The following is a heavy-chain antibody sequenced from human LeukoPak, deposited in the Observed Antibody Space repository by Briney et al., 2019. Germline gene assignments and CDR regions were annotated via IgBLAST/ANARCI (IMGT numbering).Heavy chain of an antibody. CDR1: GGSVSSGSYY. CDR2: IYYSGST. V-gene: IGHV4-61*01. D-gene: IGHD2-15*01. Sequence: PSETLSLTCTVSGGSVSSGSYYWSWIRQPPGKGLEWIGYIYYSGSTNYNPSLKSRVTISVDTSKIQFSLKLSSVTAADTAVYYCARGGYCSGGSCYSSRYYWGQGTLVTVSS. J-gene: IGHJ4*02. CDR3: ARGGYCSGGSCYSSRYY.